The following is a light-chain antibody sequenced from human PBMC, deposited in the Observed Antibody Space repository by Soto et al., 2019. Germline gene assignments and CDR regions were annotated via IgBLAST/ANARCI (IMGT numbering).Light chain of an antibody. Sequence: QSVLTQSPSASGTPGHRVTISCSGISTIIEINTVCWYQQPRGTPPKFLIHSNYDRPSGGPDRLSGHTSGTSASLVIGGPTAESKADYYCAASEDIRNGYVFGEGTKVTVL. V-gene: IGLV1-44*01. CDR3: AASEDIRNGYV. CDR1: STIIEINT. CDR2: SNY. J-gene: IGLJ1*01.